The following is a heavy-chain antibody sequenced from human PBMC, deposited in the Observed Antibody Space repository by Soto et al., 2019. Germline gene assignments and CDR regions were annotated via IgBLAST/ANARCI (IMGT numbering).Heavy chain of an antibody. CDR1: GFTFSTYR. D-gene: IGHD3-10*01. J-gene: IGHJ6*03. CDR3: VKFRGRAYPYYYMDV. Sequence: DVQLLESGGGLVQWGGSLRLSCVTSGFTFSTYRMTWVRQAPGKGLEWVSYGGSGGSRYYAESVKGRFTISRDNSKNTLSLEMNSLRAEDTATYYCVKFRGRAYPYYYMDVWGKGTTVTVSS. CDR2: GGSGGSR. V-gene: IGHV3-23*01.